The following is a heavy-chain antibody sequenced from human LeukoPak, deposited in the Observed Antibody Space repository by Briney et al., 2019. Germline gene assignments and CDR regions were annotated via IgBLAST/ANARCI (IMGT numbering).Heavy chain of an antibody. CDR3: AKWGDYDTLTGYYDSDY. Sequence: QPGASLRLSCAASGLTFSNYAMSWVRQAPGKGLEWVSAVSGRDDSTYYADSVKGRFTISRDTSKNTLYLQMNSLRAEDTAVYYCAKWGDYDTLTGYYDSDYWGQGTLVTVSS. V-gene: IGHV3-23*01. J-gene: IGHJ4*02. CDR1: GLTFSNYA. D-gene: IGHD3-9*01. CDR2: VSGRDDST.